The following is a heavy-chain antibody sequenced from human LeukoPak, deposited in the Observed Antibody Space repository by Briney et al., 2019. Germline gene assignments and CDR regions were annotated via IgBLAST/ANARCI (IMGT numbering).Heavy chain of an antibody. CDR3: AKDIGYCSGGSCYGYYYYYMDV. J-gene: IGHJ6*03. CDR1: GFTFSSYD. Sequence: GGSLRLSCAASGFTFSSYDMHWVRQAPGKGLEWVSAISGSGGSTYYADSVKGRFTISRDNSKNTLYLQMNSLRAEDTAVYYCAKDIGYCSGGSCYGYYYYYMDVWGKGTTVTVSS. D-gene: IGHD2-15*01. CDR2: ISGSGGST. V-gene: IGHV3-23*01.